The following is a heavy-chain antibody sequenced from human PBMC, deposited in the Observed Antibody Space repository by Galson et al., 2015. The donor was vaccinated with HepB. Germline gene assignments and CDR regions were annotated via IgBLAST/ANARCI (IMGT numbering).Heavy chain of an antibody. Sequence: SLRLSCAASGFTFSSYWMSWVRQAPGKGLEWVANIKQDGSEKYYVDSVKGRFTISRDNAKNSLYLQMNSLRAEDTAVYYCARLIRYSSGWYVPYFDYWGQGTLVTVSS. CDR3: ARLIRYSSGWYVPYFDY. CDR2: IKQDGSEK. D-gene: IGHD6-19*01. CDR1: GFTFSSYW. V-gene: IGHV3-7*03. J-gene: IGHJ4*02.